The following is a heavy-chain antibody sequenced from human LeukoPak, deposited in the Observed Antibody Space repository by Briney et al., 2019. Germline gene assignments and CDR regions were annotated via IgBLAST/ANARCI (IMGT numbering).Heavy chain of an antibody. CDR2: IFHSGST. Sequence: PSETLSLTCTVSGYSLSSGYYWGWIRQPPGKGLEWIGSIFHSGSTNYNPSLKSRVTISLDTSKNQFSLKLSSVTAADTAVFYCARFTGYCSGTSCYPNAFDIWGQGTMVTVSS. CDR1: GYSLSSGYY. D-gene: IGHD2-2*01. CDR3: ARFTGYCSGTSCYPNAFDI. J-gene: IGHJ3*02. V-gene: IGHV4-38-2*02.